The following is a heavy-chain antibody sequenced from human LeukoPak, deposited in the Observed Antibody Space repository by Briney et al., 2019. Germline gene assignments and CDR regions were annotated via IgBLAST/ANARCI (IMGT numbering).Heavy chain of an antibody. V-gene: IGHV1-2*04. J-gene: IGHJ4*02. CDR1: GYTFTGYY. D-gene: IGHD5-24*01. Sequence: ASVKVSCKASGYTFTGYYMHWVRQAPGQGLEWMGWINPNSGGTNYAQKFQGWVTMTRDTSISTAYMELSRLRSDDMAVYYCARGAWRGWLQLEPYYFDYWGQGTLVTVSS. CDR2: INPNSGGT. CDR3: ARGAWRGWLQLEPYYFDY.